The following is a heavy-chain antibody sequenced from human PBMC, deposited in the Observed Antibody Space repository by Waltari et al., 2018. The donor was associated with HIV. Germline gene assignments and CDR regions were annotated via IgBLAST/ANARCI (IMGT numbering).Heavy chain of an antibody. D-gene: IGHD3-9*01. Sequence: EVHLMDSGGGSVQPGGSLRLYCEASGFIFTHCWMHWVRQRPGGGLEWCSRSNHDGTYIEYADFVQALFTISRDNARNTVSLQLSGLRPEDSGVYYCATTSTATYFEWGQGTQVTVSS. CDR2: SNHDGTYI. CDR1: GFIFTHCW. CDR3: ATTSTATYFE. V-gene: IGHV3-74*03. J-gene: IGHJ4*02.